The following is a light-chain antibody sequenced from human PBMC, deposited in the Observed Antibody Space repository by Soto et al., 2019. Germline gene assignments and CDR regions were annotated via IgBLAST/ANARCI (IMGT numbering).Light chain of an antibody. V-gene: IGLV2-14*01. J-gene: IGLJ1*01. CDR2: EVS. CDR3: SSYTSTYTLV. Sequence: QSALTQPASVSGSPGQSITISCTGTSSDVGVYNYVSWYQQHPGKAPKLMIFEVSNRPSGVSNRFSGSKSGNTASLTISGLQAEDEADYHCSSYTSTYTLVFGTGTKSPS. CDR1: SSDVGVYNY.